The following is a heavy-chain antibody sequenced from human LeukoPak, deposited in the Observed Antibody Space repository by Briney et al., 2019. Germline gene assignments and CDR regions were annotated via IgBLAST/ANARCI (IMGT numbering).Heavy chain of an antibody. CDR1: GGSISSYY. D-gene: IGHD3-22*01. V-gene: IGHV3-9*01. CDR2: ISWNSGGI. Sequence: LSLTCTVSGGSISSYYWSWIRQPPGKGLEWLSGISWNSGGIGYADSVKGRFTISRDNAKNSLYLQMNSLGPEDTAFYYCAKDKGDNYDSSGFHFDSWGQGTLVTVSS. J-gene: IGHJ4*02. CDR3: AKDKGDNYDSSGFHFDS.